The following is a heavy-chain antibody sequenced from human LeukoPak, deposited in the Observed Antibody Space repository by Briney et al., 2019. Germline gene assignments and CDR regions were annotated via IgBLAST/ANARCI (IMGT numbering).Heavy chain of an antibody. Sequence: PGRSLRLSCAASGFTFSSYAMHWVRQAPGKGLEWVAVISYDGSNKYYADSVKGRFTISRDNSKNTLYLQMNSLRAEDTAVYYCARVGKKGLAAAIDYWGQGTLVTVSS. D-gene: IGHD2-15*01. CDR2: ISYDGSNK. CDR3: ARVGKKGLAAAIDY. CDR1: GFTFSSYA. V-gene: IGHV3-30-3*01. J-gene: IGHJ4*02.